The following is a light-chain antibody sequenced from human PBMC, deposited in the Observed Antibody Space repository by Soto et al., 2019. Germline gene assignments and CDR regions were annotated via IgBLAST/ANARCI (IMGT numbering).Light chain of an antibody. Sequence: QSVLTQPASVSGSPGQSITISCTGTSSDVGGYNYVSWYQQHPGKAPKLMIYEVSNRPSGVSNRFPGSKSGNTASLTIPGLQAEDEADYYCSSYTSSSTLYVFGTGTKVTVL. CDR1: SSDVGGYNY. CDR3: SSYTSSSTLYV. J-gene: IGLJ1*01. CDR2: EVS. V-gene: IGLV2-14*01.